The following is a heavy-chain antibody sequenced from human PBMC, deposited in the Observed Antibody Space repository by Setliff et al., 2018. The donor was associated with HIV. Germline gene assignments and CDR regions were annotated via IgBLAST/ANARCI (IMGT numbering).Heavy chain of an antibody. CDR1: GFTFGSYA. CDR3: ANFGGNSIAAPLDY. V-gene: IGHV3-23*01. Sequence: GGSLRLSCAASGFTFGSYAMSWVRQAPGRGLEWVSTISNSGGGSTYYADSVKGRFTISRDNSKNTLYLQMNSLRAEDTAVYYCANFGGNSIAAPLDYWGQGTLVTVSS. J-gene: IGHJ4*01. D-gene: IGHD6-6*01. CDR2: ISNSGGGST.